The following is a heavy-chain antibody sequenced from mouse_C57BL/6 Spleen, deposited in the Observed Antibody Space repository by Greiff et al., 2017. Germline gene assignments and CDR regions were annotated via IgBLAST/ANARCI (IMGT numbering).Heavy chain of an antibody. CDR2: IDPSDSYT. J-gene: IGHJ2*01. V-gene: IGHV1-59*01. CDR3: ARSGDTTVVNYFDY. D-gene: IGHD1-1*01. CDR1: GYTFTSYW. Sequence: QVQLKESGAELVRPGTSVKLSCKASGYTFTSYWMHWVKQRPGQGLEWIGVIDPSDSYTNYNQKFKGKATLTVDTSSSTAYMQLSSLTSEDSAVYYCARSGDTTVVNYFDYWGQGTTLTVSS.